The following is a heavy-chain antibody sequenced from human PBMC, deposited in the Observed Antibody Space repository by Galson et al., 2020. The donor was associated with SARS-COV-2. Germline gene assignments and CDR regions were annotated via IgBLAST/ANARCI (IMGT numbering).Heavy chain of an antibody. CDR1: GGTFSSYA. CDR2: IIPIFGTA. Sequence: SVKVSCKASGGTFSSYAISWLRQAPGQGLEWMGRIIPIFGTANYAQKFQGRVTITADKSTSTAYMELSSLRSEDTAVYYCARAYFPVINHELKHNYYDSSGSAGYWGQGTLVTVSS. D-gene: IGHD3-22*01. J-gene: IGHJ4*02. CDR3: ARAYFPVINHELKHNYYDSSGSAGY. V-gene: IGHV1-69*06.